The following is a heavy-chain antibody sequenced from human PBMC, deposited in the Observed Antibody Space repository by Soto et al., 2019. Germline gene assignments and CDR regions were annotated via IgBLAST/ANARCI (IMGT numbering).Heavy chain of an antibody. D-gene: IGHD4-17*01. CDR1: GYSFTDYK. CDR2: VDPNGGGS. Sequence: ASVKVSCKTSGYSFTDYKLLWVRQAPGQGLEWMGWVDPNGGGSNSAQKFQGSVTMTWDTSITTAYLDLTRLTTNDTATYFCATWVDYGDFEGFDFWGQGTLVTV. V-gene: IGHV1-2*04. CDR3: ATWVDYGDFEGFDF. J-gene: IGHJ4*02.